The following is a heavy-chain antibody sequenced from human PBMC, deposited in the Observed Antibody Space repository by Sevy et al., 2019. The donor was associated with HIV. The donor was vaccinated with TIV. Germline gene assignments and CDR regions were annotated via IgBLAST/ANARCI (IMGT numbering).Heavy chain of an antibody. Sequence: GGSLRLSCAASGFTFSSYSMNWVRQAPGKGLEWVSYISSGSSTIYYADSVKGRFTISRDNAKNSLYLQMNSLRDEDTAVYYCARDTSGGYYDSSGYNFDYWGQGTLVTVSS. CDR3: ARDTSGGYYDSSGYNFDY. CDR1: GFTFSSYS. D-gene: IGHD3-22*01. J-gene: IGHJ4*02. CDR2: ISSGSSTI. V-gene: IGHV3-48*02.